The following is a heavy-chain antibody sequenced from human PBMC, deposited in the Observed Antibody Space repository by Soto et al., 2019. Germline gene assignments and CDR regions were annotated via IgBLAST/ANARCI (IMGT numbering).Heavy chain of an antibody. J-gene: IGHJ4*02. D-gene: IGHD3-3*01. V-gene: IGHV3-23*01. CDR2: ISCSGGST. Sequence: WGSLRLSCAASGFTFSSYAMSWVRQAPGKGLEWVSAISCSGGSTYYEDSVKGRFNISSDNSKNKLYLQMNSLRAEDTAVYYCAQNVDCWSGYDXWGQVTRVTVSX. CDR3: AQNVDCWSGYDX. CDR1: GFTFSSYA.